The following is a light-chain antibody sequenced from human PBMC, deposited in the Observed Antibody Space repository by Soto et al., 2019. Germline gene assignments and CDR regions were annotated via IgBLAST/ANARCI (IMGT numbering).Light chain of an antibody. V-gene: IGKV3-11*01. CDR3: QQRSNWPIT. CDR1: QSVTNY. J-gene: IGKJ5*01. CDR2: AAS. Sequence: IVLTQSPATLSLSPGERATLSCRASQSVTNYLAWYQQKPGQAPRLLIYAASSRATGIPDRFSGSGSGTDFTLTISRLEPEDFAVYYCQQRSNWPITFGQGTRLEIK.